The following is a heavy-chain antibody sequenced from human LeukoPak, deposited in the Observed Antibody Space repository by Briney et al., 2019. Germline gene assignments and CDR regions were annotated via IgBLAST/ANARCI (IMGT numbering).Heavy chain of an antibody. J-gene: IGHJ4*02. CDR2: IYHSGST. D-gene: IGHD1-26*01. Sequence: SETLSLTCTVSGGSISSGGYYWSCIRQPPGKGLEWIGYIYHSGSTYYNPSLKSRVTISVDRSKNQFSLKLSSVTAADTAVYYCARWGGANYYFDYWGQGTLVTVSS. CDR3: ARWGGANYYFDY. CDR1: GGSISSGGYY. V-gene: IGHV4-30-2*01.